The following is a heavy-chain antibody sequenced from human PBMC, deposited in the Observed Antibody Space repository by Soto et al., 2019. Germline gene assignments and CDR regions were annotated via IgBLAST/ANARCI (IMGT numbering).Heavy chain of an antibody. CDR3: ARERVRGPQPLDY. CDR1: GGTFSSYT. CDR2: IIPILGIA. J-gene: IGHJ4*02. D-gene: IGHD3-10*01. Sequence: QVQLVQSGAEVKKPGSSVKVSCKASGGTFSSYTISWVRQAPGQGLEWMGRIIPILGIANYAQKFQGIVTITADKSTSTAYVEVSSLRSEDTAVYYCARERVRGPQPLDYWGQGTLVTVSS. V-gene: IGHV1-69*08.